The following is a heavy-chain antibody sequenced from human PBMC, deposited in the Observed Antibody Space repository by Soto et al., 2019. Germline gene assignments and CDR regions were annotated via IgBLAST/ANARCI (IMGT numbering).Heavy chain of an antibody. J-gene: IGHJ4*02. Sequence: PVKGAWQSSGGTFSRYASSWLLQAPGQGLAWMGGIIPIFGTANYAQKFQGRVTITADKSTSTAYMELSSLRSEDTAVYYCATYRSGCDRLFLFYFWGQATTVTVS. CDR2: IIPIFGTA. CDR3: ATYRSGCDRLFLFYF. CDR1: GGTFSRYA. V-gene: IGHV1-69*06. D-gene: IGHD3-22*01.